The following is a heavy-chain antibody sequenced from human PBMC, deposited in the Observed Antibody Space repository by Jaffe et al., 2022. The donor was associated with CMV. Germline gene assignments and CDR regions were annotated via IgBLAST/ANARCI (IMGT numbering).Heavy chain of an antibody. Sequence: EVQLVESGGDLVQPGGSLRLSCAASGFAFNTYWMHWVRQAPGKGLMWVSRIKTDGTTTYYADSVRGRFTVSRDNARNTLYLQLNSLRADDTAMYYCARDRDWGGFELWGQGTLVSVSS. CDR3: ARDRDWGGFEL. CDR2: IKTDGTTT. V-gene: IGHV3-74*01. D-gene: IGHD7-27*01. J-gene: IGHJ4*02. CDR1: GFAFNTYW.